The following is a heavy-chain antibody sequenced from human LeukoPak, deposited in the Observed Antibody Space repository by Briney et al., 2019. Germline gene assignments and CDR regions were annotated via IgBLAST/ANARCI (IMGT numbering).Heavy chain of an antibody. Sequence: PGGSLRLSCAASGFTFNIYAMSWVRQAPGKGLELVSSISSRSDYTFYADSVKGRFTISRDNSRNTLYLQMNSLRAEDTAIYYCAKDRPNYYETNGHYYRRDGDSWGQGTLVAVSS. J-gene: IGHJ5*01. CDR3: AKDRPNYYETNGHYYRRDGDS. CDR1: GFTFNIYA. D-gene: IGHD3-22*01. V-gene: IGHV3-23*01. CDR2: ISSRSDYT.